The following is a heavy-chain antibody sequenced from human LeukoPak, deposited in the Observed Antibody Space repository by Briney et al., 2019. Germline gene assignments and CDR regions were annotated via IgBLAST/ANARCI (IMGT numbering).Heavy chain of an antibody. CDR3: ARFGGGSSRFTDY. CDR2: IYPGDSDT. J-gene: IGHJ4*02. V-gene: IGHV5-51*03. CDR1: GYIFSNYC. D-gene: IGHD6-6*01. Sequence: GESLKISCKASGYIFSNYCIAWVRQMPGTGLECIGIIYPGDSDTRHSPSFQGQVTISADKSITTAYLQWSSLEASHTDIYYCARFGGGSSRFTDYWGQGTLVTVSS.